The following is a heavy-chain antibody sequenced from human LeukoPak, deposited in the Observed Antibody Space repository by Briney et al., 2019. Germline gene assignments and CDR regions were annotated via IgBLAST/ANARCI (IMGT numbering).Heavy chain of an antibody. J-gene: IGHJ4*02. CDR2: ISYDGSNK. CDR1: GFTFSSYG. Sequence: GGSLRLSCAASGFTFSSYGMHWVRQAPGKGLEWVAVISYDGSNKYYADSVKGRFTISRDNSKNTLYLQVNSLRAEDTAVYYCAKDEGSGSYYNPIYWSQGTLVTVSS. D-gene: IGHD3-10*01. V-gene: IGHV3-30*18. CDR3: AKDEGSGSYYNPIY.